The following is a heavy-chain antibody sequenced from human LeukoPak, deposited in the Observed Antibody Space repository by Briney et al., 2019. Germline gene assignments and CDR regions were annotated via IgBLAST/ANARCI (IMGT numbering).Heavy chain of an antibody. J-gene: IGHJ4*02. CDR2: IKHDGSGP. CDR3: ARAREITVSGTDYFDY. Sequence: GGSLRLSCAASGFTFSTYWMTWVRQAPGKGLEWVANIKHDGSGPSYLDSVKGRFTISRDNARNSLSLQMSSLSAEDTAVYYCARAREITVSGTDYFDYWGQGTLVTVSS. V-gene: IGHV3-7*01. CDR1: GFTFSTYW. D-gene: IGHD6-19*01.